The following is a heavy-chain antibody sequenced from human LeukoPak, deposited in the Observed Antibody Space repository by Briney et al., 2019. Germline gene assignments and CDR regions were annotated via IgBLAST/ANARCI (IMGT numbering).Heavy chain of an antibody. D-gene: IGHD3/OR15-3a*01. V-gene: IGHV4-59*03. CDR3: ATNKDWAEAD. Sequence: SETLSLTCSVSDGSIRTYYWSWIRQSPGQGLEWIGNIYYRGDIYYNPSLKSRVIISIDTSKNQFSLKVTSLTAADTAVYYCATNKDWAEADWGQGTLVIVSS. CDR1: DGSIRTYY. CDR2: IYYRGDI. J-gene: IGHJ4*02.